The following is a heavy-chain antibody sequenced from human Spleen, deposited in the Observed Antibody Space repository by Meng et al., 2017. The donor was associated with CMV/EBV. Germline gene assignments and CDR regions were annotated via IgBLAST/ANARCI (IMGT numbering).Heavy chain of an antibody. CDR2: IYYSGNT. CDR3: AREGQLALDNWFDP. V-gene: IGHV4-61*01. J-gene: IGHJ5*02. Sequence: SETLSLTCTVSGGSVSSGNYYWTWIRQSPGKGLEWIGYIYYSGNTNYNPTLKSRVTISVDTSKNQISLKVRSVTAADTAVYYCAREGQLALDNWFDPWGQGTLVTVSS. D-gene: IGHD6-13*01. CDR1: GGSVSSGNYY.